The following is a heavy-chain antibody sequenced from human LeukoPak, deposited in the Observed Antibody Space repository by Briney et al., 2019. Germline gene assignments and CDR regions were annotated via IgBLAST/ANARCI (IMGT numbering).Heavy chain of an antibody. V-gene: IGHV6-1*01. D-gene: IGHD4-11*01. CDR3: ARGMRAHSNFPYFDY. Sequence: SQTLSLTCVISGDSVSSNSASWNWIRQSPSRGLGWLGRTYYKSKWYNDYAVSVKSRITITPDTSKKQFSLQLNSVTPEDTAVYYCARGMRAHSNFPYFDYWGQGSRVTDSS. J-gene: IGHJ4*02. CDR1: GDSVSSNSAS. CDR2: TYYKSKWYN.